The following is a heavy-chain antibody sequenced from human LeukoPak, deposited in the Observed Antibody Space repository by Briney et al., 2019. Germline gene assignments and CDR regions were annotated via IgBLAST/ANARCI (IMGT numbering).Heavy chain of an antibody. CDR1: GFTFDDYA. J-gene: IGHJ6*03. V-gene: IGHV3-43D*03. Sequence: PGGSLRLSCAASGFTFDDYAMHWVRQAPGKGLEWVSLISWDGGSTYYADSVKGRFTISRDNSKNSLYLQMNSLRAEDTALYYCAKEYGSGSYYGAADYYMDVWGKGTTVTVSS. D-gene: IGHD3-10*01. CDR3: AKEYGSGSYYGAADYYMDV. CDR2: ISWDGGST.